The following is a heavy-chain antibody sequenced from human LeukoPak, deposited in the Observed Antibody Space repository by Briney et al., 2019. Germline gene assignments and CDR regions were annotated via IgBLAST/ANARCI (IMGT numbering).Heavy chain of an antibody. CDR3: ARDGGGVTDY. D-gene: IGHD3-16*01. J-gene: IGHJ4*02. V-gene: IGHV4-59*01. CDR1: GGSISSYY. CDR2: IYYSGST. Sequence: SETLSLTCTASGGSISSYYWSWIRQPPGKGLEWIGYIYYSGSTNYNPSLKSRVTISVDTSKNQFSLKLSSVTAADTAVYYCARDGGGVTDYWGQGTLVTVSS.